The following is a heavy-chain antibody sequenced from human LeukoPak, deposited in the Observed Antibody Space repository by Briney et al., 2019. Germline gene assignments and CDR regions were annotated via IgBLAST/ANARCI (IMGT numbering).Heavy chain of an antibody. CDR3: ARSPTYYYDSSGLRVWFDP. V-gene: IGHV5-51*01. CDR1: GYSFTSYW. D-gene: IGHD3-22*01. Sequence: GESLKISCKGSGYSFTSYWIGWVRQMPGKGLEWMGIIYPGDSDTGYSPSFQGQVTISADKSISTAYLQWSSLKASDTAMYYCARSPTYYYDSSGLRVWFDPWGQGTLVTVSS. CDR2: IYPGDSDT. J-gene: IGHJ5*02.